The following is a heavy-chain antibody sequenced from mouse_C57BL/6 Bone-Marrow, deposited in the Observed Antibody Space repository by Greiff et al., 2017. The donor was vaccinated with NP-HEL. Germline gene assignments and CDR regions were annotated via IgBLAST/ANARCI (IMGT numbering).Heavy chain of an antibody. D-gene: IGHD2-4*01. J-gene: IGHJ2*01. CDR1: GYAFSSSW. CDR3: AREGDYDDFDY. Sequence: VQLQQSGPELVKPGASVKISCKASGYAFSSSWMNWVKQRPGKGLEWIGRIYPGDGDTNYNGKFKGKATLTADKSSSTAYMQLSSLTSEDSAVYFCAREGDYDDFDYWGQGTTLTVSS. V-gene: IGHV1-82*01. CDR2: IYPGDGDT.